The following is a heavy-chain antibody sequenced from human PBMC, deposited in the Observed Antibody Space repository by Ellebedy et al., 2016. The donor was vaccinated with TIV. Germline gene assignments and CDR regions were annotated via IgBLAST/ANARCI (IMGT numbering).Heavy chain of an antibody. V-gene: IGHV3-53*01. D-gene: IGHD1-26*01. Sequence: PGGSLRLSCAVSGFTVINHYFTWVRQAPGRGLECVSIIDIGDTANYADSVKGRFTISRESSQNTLFLQMTSLTIDDTAVYYCAAHLREGHYHGLDVWGPGTTVTVSS. CDR1: GFTVINHY. CDR3: AAHLREGHYHGLDV. J-gene: IGHJ6*02. CDR2: IDIGDTA.